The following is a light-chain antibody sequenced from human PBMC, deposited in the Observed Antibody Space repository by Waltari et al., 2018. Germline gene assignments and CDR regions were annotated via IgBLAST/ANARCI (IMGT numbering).Light chain of an antibody. CDR3: TSYSDNSASPYV. CDR1: TSDIGGYKH. CDR2: DVN. V-gene: IGLV2-14*03. J-gene: IGLJ1*01. Sequence: QSALTQPASVSGSPGQSITMSCTVTTSDIGGYKHVSWYQQHPGKAPKVVIYDVNKRPSGVPNRFSASKSGNTASLTISGLQPEDEAEYYCTSYSDNSASPYVFGTGTKVTV.